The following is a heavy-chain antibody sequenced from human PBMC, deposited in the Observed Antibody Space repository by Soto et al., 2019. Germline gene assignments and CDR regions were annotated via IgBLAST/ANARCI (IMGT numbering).Heavy chain of an antibody. V-gene: IGHV3-23*01. Sequence: GKGLEGVSAISGSGGSTYYADSVKGRFTISRDNSKNTLYLQMNSLRAEDTAVYYCAKDGAWSGYWYFDYWGQGTLVSVSS. J-gene: IGHJ4*02. CDR2: ISGSGGST. CDR3: AKDGAWSGYWYFDY. D-gene: IGHD3-3*01.